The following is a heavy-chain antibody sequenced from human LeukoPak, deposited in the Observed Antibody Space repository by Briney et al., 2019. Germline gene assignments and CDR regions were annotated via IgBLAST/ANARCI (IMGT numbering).Heavy chain of an antibody. J-gene: IGHJ4*02. CDR1: GITFSSYA. V-gene: IGHV3-30*01. CDR3: ARAHYYDSNDYSGGDY. Sequence: GGSLRLSCAASGITFSSYAMHWVRQAPGKGLEWLAVISYDGSEKYYADSVKGRFTISRDDSKNTLYLQMNSLRAEDTAVYYCARAHYYDSNDYSGGDYWGQGTLVTVSS. D-gene: IGHD3-22*01. CDR2: ISYDGSEK.